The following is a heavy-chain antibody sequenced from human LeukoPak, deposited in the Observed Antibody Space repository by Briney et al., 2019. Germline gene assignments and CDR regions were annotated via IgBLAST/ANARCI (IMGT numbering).Heavy chain of an antibody. V-gene: IGHV3-23*01. D-gene: IGHD6-13*01. CDR2: ISGSGGST. J-gene: IGHJ3*02. CDR3: AMDLAAHDAFDI. Sequence: PGGSLRLSCAASGFTFSSYAMSWVRQAPGKGLEWVSAISGSGGSTYYADSVKGRFTISRDNSKNTLYLQMNSLRAEDTAVYYCAMDLAAHDAFDIWGQGTMVTVSS. CDR1: GFTFSSYA.